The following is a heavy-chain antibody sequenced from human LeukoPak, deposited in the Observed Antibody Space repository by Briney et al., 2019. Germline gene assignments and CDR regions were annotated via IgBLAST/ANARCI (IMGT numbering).Heavy chain of an antibody. CDR3: ARDGGIVGVRDGMDV. V-gene: IGHV1-69*04. CDR1: GGTFSGYA. Sequence: SVKVSCKASGGTFSGYAISWVRQAPGQGLEWMGRIIPILGIANYAQKFQGRVTITADKSTSTAYMELSSLRSEDTAVYYCARDGGIVGVRDGMDVWGQGTTVTVSS. J-gene: IGHJ6*02. D-gene: IGHD1-26*01. CDR2: IIPILGIA.